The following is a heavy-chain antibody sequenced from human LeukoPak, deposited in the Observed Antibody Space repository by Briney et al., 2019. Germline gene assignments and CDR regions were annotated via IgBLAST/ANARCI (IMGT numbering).Heavy chain of an antibody. CDR1: GFTFSSYA. D-gene: IGHD5-24*01. CDR2: VSNDGTEK. CDR3: ARDGGDGYNDLDY. V-gene: IGHV3-30-3*01. Sequence: TGGSLRLSCAASGFTFSSYAIHWVRQAPDKGLECVAVVSNDGTEKYYADSAKGRFTISRDNSKNTLYLQMNSLRTEDTAVYYCARDGGDGYNDLDYWGQGTLVTVSS. J-gene: IGHJ4*02.